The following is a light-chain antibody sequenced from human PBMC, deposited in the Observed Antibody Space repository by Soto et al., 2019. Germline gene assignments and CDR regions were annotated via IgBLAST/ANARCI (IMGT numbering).Light chain of an antibody. J-gene: IGLJ2*01. Sequence: QSALTQPRSVSGSPGQSVTISCTGTSSDVGGYNYVSCYQQHPGKAPKLMIYDVIKRPSGVPDRFSGSKSGNTASLTISGRQAEDEVDYYCCSYACSYTVVFGVGTKRTVL. CDR3: CSYACSYTVV. V-gene: IGLV2-11*01. CDR1: SSDVGGYNY. CDR2: DVI.